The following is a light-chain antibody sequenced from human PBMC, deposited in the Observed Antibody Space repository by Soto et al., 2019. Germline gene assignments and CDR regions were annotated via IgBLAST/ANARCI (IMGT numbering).Light chain of an antibody. V-gene: IGKV1-5*03. CDR2: KAS. CDR1: QTSSSW. CDR3: QHYNSYSEA. J-gene: IGKJ1*01. Sequence: DIQMTQSPSTLSGSVGDGFTVTCRASQTSSSWLAWYQQKAEKAPKLLIYKASTLKSGVPSRFSGSGSGTEFTLTISSLQADDFATYCCQHYNSYSEAFGQGTKVDIK.